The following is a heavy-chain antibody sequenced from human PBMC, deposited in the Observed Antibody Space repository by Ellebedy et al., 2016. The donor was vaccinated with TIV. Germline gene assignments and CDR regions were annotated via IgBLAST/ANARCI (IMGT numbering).Heavy chain of an antibody. V-gene: IGHV3-74*01. CDR1: GFTLNSFW. CDR2: IKRDGIST. J-gene: IGHJ4*02. CDR3: ARDGVGAIDLDY. D-gene: IGHD1-26*01. Sequence: GESLKISXAASGFTLNSFWMHWVRQVPGKGLAWIAHIKRDGISTSYADSVKGRFTISRDDAKNTLYLQMNSLREEDTAVYYCARDGVGAIDLDYWGQGSLVTVSS.